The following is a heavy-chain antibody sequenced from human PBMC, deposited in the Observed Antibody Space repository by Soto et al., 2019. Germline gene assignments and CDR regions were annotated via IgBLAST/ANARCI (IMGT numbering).Heavy chain of an antibody. J-gene: IGHJ6*02. CDR3: AKDLAVAGTRGSYYYYGMDV. CDR1: GFTFSSYG. CDR2: ISYDGSNK. D-gene: IGHD6-19*01. V-gene: IGHV3-30*18. Sequence: GGSLRLSCAASGFTFSSYGMHWVRQAPGKGLEWVAVISYDGSNKYYADSVKGRFTISRDNSKNTLYLQMNSLRAEDTAVYYCAKDLAVAGTRGSYYYYGMDVWGQGTTVTVSS.